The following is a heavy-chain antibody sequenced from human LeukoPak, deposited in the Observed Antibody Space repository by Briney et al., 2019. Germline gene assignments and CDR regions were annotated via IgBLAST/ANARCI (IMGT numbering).Heavy chain of an antibody. J-gene: IGHJ6*02. CDR3: ARAPYYDFWSGQLRLGGMDV. V-gene: IGHV3-53*01. D-gene: IGHD3-3*01. CDR2: IYRGGST. CDR1: GFTVSSNY. Sequence: GGSLRLSCAASGFTVSSNYMSWVRQAPGKGLEWVSVIYRGGSTYYADSVKGRFTISRDNSKNTLYLQMNSLRAEDTAVYYCARAPYYDFWSGQLRLGGMDVWGQGTTVTVSS.